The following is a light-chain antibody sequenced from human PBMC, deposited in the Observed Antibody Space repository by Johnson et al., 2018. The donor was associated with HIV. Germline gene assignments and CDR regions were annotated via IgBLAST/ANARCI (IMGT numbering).Light chain of an antibody. CDR3: GTRGSSLGAYV. V-gene: IGLV1-51*01. CDR2: DNN. J-gene: IGLJ1*01. CDR1: SSNIGNNY. Sequence: QSVLTQAPSVSAAPGQKVTISCSGSSSNIGNNYVSWYQQLPGTDPKLLIYDNNKRPSGIPDRFSGSKSGTSATLGITGLQTGDEADYYCGTRGSSLGAYVFGTGTKVTGL.